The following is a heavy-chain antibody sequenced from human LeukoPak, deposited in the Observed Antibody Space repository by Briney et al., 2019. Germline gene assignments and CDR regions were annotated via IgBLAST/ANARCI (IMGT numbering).Heavy chain of an antibody. CDR1: GYSIGSGYY. Sequence: KPSETLSLTCAVSGYSIGSGYYWGWIRQPPGKGLEWIGSIYHSGSTYYNPSHKSRVTISVDTSKNQFSLKLSSVTAADTAVYYCARRVAFCTNGVCYLPPEHFDYWGQGTLVTVSS. CDR3: ARRVAFCTNGVCYLPPEHFDY. D-gene: IGHD2-8*01. V-gene: IGHV4-38-2*01. CDR2: IYHSGST. J-gene: IGHJ4*02.